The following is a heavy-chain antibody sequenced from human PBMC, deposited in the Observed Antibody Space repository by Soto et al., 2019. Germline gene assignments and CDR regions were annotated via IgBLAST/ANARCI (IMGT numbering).Heavy chain of an antibody. CDR2: ISGSGGST. CDR1: GFTFSSYA. V-gene: IGHV3-23*01. J-gene: IGHJ6*02. CDR3: AKGGYGEVCYGMDV. Sequence: EVQLLESGGGLVQPGGSLRLSCAASGFTFSSYAMSWVRQAPGKGLEWVSAISGSGGSTYYADSVQGRFTISRDNSKNTLYLQMNSRRAEDTAVYYCAKGGYGEVCYGMDVWGQGTTVTVSS. D-gene: IGHD4-17*01.